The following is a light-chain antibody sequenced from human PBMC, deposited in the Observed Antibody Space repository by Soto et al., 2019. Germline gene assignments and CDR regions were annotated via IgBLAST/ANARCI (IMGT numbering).Light chain of an antibody. Sequence: DIQMTHSPSSLSASVGDIVTITCGASQSISSYLNWYQQKPGKAPKLLIYAASSLQSGVPSRFSGSGSGTDFTPTISSLQPEDFATYYCQQSYSTPRTFGQGTKVDIK. CDR1: QSISSY. V-gene: IGKV1-39*01. CDR3: QQSYSTPRT. CDR2: AAS. J-gene: IGKJ1*01.